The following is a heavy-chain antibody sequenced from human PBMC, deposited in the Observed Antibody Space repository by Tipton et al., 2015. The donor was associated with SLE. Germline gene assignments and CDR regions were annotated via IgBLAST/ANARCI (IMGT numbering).Heavy chain of an antibody. CDR3: ARANGDYVQDY. J-gene: IGHJ4*02. V-gene: IGHV4-61*10. D-gene: IGHD4-17*01. CDR2: IYHSGST. CDR1: GGSISSGSYY. Sequence: TLSLTCTVSGGSISSGSYYWSWIRQPAGKGLEWIGSIYHSGSTYYNPSLKSRVTISVDTSKNQFSLKLSSVTAADTAVYYCARANGDYVQDYWGQGTLVTVSS.